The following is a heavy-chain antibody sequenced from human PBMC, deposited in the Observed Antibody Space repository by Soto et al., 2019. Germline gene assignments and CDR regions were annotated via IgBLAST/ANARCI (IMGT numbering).Heavy chain of an antibody. D-gene: IGHD2-21*02. CDR2: INAGNGNT. Sequence: ASVKVSCKASGGTFSSYAISWVRQAPGQRLEWMGWINAGNGNTKYSQKFQGRVTITRGTSASTAYMELSSLRSEDTAVYYCARSIVVVTALDYWGQGTLVTVSS. CDR1: GGTFSSYA. J-gene: IGHJ4*02. V-gene: IGHV1-3*01. CDR3: ARSIVVVTALDY.